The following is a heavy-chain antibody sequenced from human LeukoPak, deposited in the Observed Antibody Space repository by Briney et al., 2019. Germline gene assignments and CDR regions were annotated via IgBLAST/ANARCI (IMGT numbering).Heavy chain of an antibody. CDR2: FDPEDGET. J-gene: IGHJ4*02. CDR1: GYTLTELS. V-gene: IGHV1-24*01. Sequence: ASVKVSCKASGYTLTELSMHWVRQAPGKGLEWMGGFDPEDGETIYAQKFQGRVTMTEDTSTDTAYMELSSLRSEDTAVYYCATGLGYCSGGSCALGDYWGQGTLVTVSS. D-gene: IGHD2-15*01. CDR3: ATGLGYCSGGSCALGDY.